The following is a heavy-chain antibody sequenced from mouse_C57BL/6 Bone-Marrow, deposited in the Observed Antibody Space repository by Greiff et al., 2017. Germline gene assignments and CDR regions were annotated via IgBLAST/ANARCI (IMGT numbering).Heavy chain of an antibody. CDR1: GYTFTDYY. D-gene: IGHD1-1*01. CDR3: AREYYGSSHYYAMDY. V-gene: IGHV1-19*01. CDR2: INPYNGGT. Sequence: VQLQQSGPVLVKPGASVKMSCKASGYTFTDYYMNWVKQSHGKSLEWIGVINPYNGGTSYNQKFKGKATLTVDKSSSTAYMELNSLTSEDSAVYYCAREYYGSSHYYAMDYWGQGTSVTVSS. J-gene: IGHJ4*01.